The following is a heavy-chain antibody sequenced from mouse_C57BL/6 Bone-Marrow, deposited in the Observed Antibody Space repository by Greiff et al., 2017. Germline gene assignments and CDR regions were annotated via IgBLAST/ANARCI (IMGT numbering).Heavy chain of an antibody. J-gene: IGHJ2*01. CDR2: IYPGDGDT. V-gene: IGHV1-82*01. D-gene: IGHD1-1*01. CDR3: ARARSTTVRKGFDY. Sequence: QVQLQQPGPELVKPGASVKISCKASGYAFSSSWMNWVKQRPGKGLEWIGRIYPGDGDTNYNGKFKGKATLTADKSSSTAYMQLSSLTSEDSAVYVCARARSTTVRKGFDYWGQGTTLTVSA. CDR1: GYAFSSSW.